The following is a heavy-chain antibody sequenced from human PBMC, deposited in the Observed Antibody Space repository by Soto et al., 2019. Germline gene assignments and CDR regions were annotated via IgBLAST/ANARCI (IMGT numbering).Heavy chain of an antibody. D-gene: IGHD1-7*01. Sequence: SETLSLTCAVYGGSFSGYYWSWIRQPPGKGLEWIGEINHSGSTNYNPSLKSRVTISVDTSKNQFSLKLSSVTAADTAVYYCARHEGLNWNYEVWPRYYYYGMDVWGQGATVTVSS. CDR1: GGSFSGYY. V-gene: IGHV4-34*01. J-gene: IGHJ6*02. CDR3: ARHEGLNWNYEVWPRYYYYGMDV. CDR2: INHSGST.